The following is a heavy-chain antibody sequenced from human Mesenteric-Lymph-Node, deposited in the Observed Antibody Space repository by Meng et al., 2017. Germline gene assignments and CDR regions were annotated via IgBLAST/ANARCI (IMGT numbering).Heavy chain of an antibody. J-gene: IGHJ4*02. Sequence: SETLSLTCTVSGGSISSSDYYWGWIRQPPGKGLEWIASIYYTGNTFYNPSLKSRVTISIDTSKNQFSLKLNSVTAADTAVYHCARVMGATADYWGQGTLVTVSS. V-gene: IGHV4-39*07. CDR2: IYYTGNT. CDR1: GGSISSSDYY. D-gene: IGHD1-26*01. CDR3: ARVMGATADY.